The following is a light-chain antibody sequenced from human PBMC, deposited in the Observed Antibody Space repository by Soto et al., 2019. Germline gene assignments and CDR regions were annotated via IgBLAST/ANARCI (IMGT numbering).Light chain of an antibody. CDR2: YAS. CDR1: QSINNR. J-gene: IGKJ5*01. V-gene: IGKV1-5*01. CDR3: QQRNSYPIT. Sequence: IQMTQSPSTLSASIGDRVTITCLASQSINNRLAWYQQMPGKAPNLLIYYASTLESGVPSRFRGSGSETEFTLTISGLPPDDFETYYCQQRNSYPITFGEGTRLEIK.